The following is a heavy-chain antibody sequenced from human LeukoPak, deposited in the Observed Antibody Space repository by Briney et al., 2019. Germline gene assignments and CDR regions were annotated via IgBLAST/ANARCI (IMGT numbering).Heavy chain of an antibody. V-gene: IGHV3-48*04. J-gene: IGHJ4*02. CDR1: GFTFSNYG. CDR3: ARRHGTGWFYFDY. CDR2: ISSSSTI. D-gene: IGHD6-19*01. Sequence: GGSLRLSCAASGFTFSNYGMNWVRQAPGKGLEWVSYISSSSTIYYADSVKGRFTISRDNAKNSLYLQMNSLRAEDTAVYYCARRHGTGWFYFDYWGQGTLVTVSS.